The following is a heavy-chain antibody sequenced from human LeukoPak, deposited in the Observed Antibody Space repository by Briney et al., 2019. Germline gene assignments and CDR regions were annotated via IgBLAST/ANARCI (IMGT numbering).Heavy chain of an antibody. CDR3: GRQVAPGQWLVNL. Sequence: GGSLRLSCVASGFTFSNYAIRWVRRPPGKGREWVAVMSTDGSLQYYANSVKGRFTISRDNYKSTLFLQMNSLSAADTAVYYCGRQVAPGQWLVNLWGQGTLVTVSS. CDR1: GFTFSNYA. V-gene: IGHV3-30*01. D-gene: IGHD6-19*01. CDR2: MSTDGSLQ. J-gene: IGHJ5*02.